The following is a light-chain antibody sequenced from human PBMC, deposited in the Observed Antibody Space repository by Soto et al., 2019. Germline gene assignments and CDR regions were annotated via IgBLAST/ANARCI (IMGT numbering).Light chain of an antibody. Sequence: QSVLTQPRSVSGSPGQSVTISCTGASSDVGGYNYVSWYQQHPGKAPTVIVYDVAKRPSGVPDRFSGSKSGNTASLTISGLQAEDEADYYCCSYAGSYTYVFGSGTKVTVL. CDR1: SSDVGGYNY. V-gene: IGLV2-11*01. CDR2: DVA. CDR3: CSYAGSYTYV. J-gene: IGLJ1*01.